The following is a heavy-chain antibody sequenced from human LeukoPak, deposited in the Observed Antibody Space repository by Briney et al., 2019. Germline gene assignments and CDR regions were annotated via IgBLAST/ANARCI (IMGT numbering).Heavy chain of an antibody. CDR3: ARVEVGPTFTFDY. Sequence: SETLSLTCTVSGGSISSYYWSWIRQPPGKGLEWIGYIYYSGSTNYNPSLKSRVTISVDTSKNQFSLKLSSVTAADTAVYYCARVEVGPTFTFDYWGQGTLVTVSS. CDR2: IYYSGST. D-gene: IGHD1-26*01. CDR1: GGSISSYY. V-gene: IGHV4-59*01. J-gene: IGHJ4*02.